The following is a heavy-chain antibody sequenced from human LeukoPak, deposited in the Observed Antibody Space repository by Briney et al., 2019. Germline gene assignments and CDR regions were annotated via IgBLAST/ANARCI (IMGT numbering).Heavy chain of an antibody. CDR2: ISGSGGST. CDR3: AKRNIGFLGWLSEFDY. D-gene: IGHD3-3*01. J-gene: IGHJ4*02. CDR1: GFTFSSYA. Sequence: PGGSLRLSCAASGFTFSSYAMSWVRQAPGKGLEWVSAISGSGGSTYYADSVKGRFTISRDNSKNTLYLQMNSLRAEDTAVYYCAKRNIGFLGWLSEFDYWGEGALGTVSS. V-gene: IGHV3-23*01.